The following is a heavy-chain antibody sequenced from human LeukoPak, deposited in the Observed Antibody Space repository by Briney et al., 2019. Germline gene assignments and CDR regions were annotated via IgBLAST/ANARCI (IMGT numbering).Heavy chain of an antibody. CDR2: ISYDGSNK. Sequence: PGRSLRLSCAASGFTFSSYAMHWVRQAPGKGLEWVAVISYDGSNKYYADFVKGRFTISRDNSKNTLYLQMNSLRAEDTAVYYCARGLVLMGRRPSYFDYWGQGTLVTVSS. J-gene: IGHJ4*02. D-gene: IGHD2-8*01. V-gene: IGHV3-30-3*01. CDR3: ARGLVLMGRRPSYFDY. CDR1: GFTFSSYA.